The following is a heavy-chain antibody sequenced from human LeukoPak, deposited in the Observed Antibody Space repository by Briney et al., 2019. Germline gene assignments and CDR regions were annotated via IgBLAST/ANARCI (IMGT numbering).Heavy chain of an antibody. Sequence: PSETLSLTCSVSGGSISSTNYYWGWIRQPPGKGLEWLGTVYYGGSTYYNPSLKSRLTISVDTSRNQFSLELNSVTAGDTAVYYCARSLAVSGTGFDFWGQGTLVTVSS. V-gene: IGHV4-39*01. CDR2: VYYGGST. CDR3: ARSLAVSGTGFDF. CDR1: GGSISSTNYY. J-gene: IGHJ4*02. D-gene: IGHD6-19*01.